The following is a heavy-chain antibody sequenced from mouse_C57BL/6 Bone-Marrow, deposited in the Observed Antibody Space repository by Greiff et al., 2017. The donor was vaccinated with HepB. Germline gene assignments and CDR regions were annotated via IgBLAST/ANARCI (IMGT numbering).Heavy chain of an antibody. CDR1: GYTFTSYW. Sequence: VQLQQPGAELVRPGTSVKLSCKASGYTFTSYWMHWVKQRPGQGLEWIGVIDPSDSYTNYNQQFKGKATLTVDTSSSTAYMQLSSLTSEDSAVYYCAITAYWGQGTLVAVSA. CDR2: IDPSDSYT. CDR3: AITAY. J-gene: IGHJ3*01. V-gene: IGHV1-59*01.